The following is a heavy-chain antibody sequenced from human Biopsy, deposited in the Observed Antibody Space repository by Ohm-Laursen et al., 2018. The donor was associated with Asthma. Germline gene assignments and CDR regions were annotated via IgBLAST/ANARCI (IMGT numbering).Heavy chain of an antibody. Sequence: GSSVKVSCKPLGGTFNTYVIGWVRQAPGQGLEWMGGINSVFGTTTYPQKFRDRVTITADDSTSTVYMELSSLRSEDTAVYYCARKAGSCISRTCYSLDFWGQGTLVTVPS. D-gene: IGHD2-2*01. CDR1: GGTFNTYV. CDR3: ARKAGSCISRTCYSLDF. V-gene: IGHV1-69*01. CDR2: INSVFGTT. J-gene: IGHJ4*02.